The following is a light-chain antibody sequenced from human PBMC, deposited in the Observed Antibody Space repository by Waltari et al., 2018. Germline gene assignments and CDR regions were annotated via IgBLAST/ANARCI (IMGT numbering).Light chain of an antibody. CDR1: QSVSSS. CDR2: DAS. V-gene: IGKV3-11*01. J-gene: IGKJ2*01. CDR3: QQRSDWPFT. Sequence: PACRASQSVSSSLAWYQQKPGQAPRLLIYDASKRATGIPARFSGSGSGTDFTLTIGGLEPEDFAVYYCQQRSDWPFTFGQGTKLEI.